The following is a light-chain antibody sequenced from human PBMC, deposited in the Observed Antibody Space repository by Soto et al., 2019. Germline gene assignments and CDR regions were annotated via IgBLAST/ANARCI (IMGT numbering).Light chain of an antibody. Sequence: QSALTQPASVSGSPGQSITISCTGTSSDVGAYNYVSRYQQHPGKAPKVMIYDVSNRPSGVSNRFSASKSGNTASLTISGLQAEDEADYYCSSYTTSRTLAFGGGTKVTVL. CDR3: SSYTTSRTLA. CDR1: SSDVGAYNY. CDR2: DVS. V-gene: IGLV2-14*01. J-gene: IGLJ2*01.